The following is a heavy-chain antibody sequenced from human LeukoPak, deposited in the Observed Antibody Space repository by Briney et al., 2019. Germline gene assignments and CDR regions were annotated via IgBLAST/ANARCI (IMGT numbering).Heavy chain of an antibody. J-gene: IGHJ4*02. CDR2: IRYDGSNK. CDR3: AKDPYDSSGHYFDY. D-gene: IGHD3-22*01. Sequence: TGGSLRLSCAASGFTFSSYAMSWVRQAPGKGLEWVAFIRYDGSNKYYADSVKGRFTISRDNSKNTLYLQMNSQRAEDTAVYYCAKDPYDSSGHYFDYWGQGTLVTVSS. CDR1: GFTFSSYA. V-gene: IGHV3-30*02.